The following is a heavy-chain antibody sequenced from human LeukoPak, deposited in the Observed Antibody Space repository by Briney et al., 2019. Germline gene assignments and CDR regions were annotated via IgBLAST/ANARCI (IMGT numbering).Heavy chain of an antibody. V-gene: IGHV4-4*07. Sequence: PSETLSLTCTVSGGSISSYYWSGIRQPAGKGLEWIGRIYTSGSTNYNPSLKSRVTMSVDTSKNQFSLKLSSVTAADTAVYYCARDWSGGDYYYYYYMDVWGKGTTVTVSS. CDR3: ARDWSGGDYYYYYYMDV. J-gene: IGHJ6*03. CDR1: GGSISSYY. CDR2: IYTSGST. D-gene: IGHD1-26*01.